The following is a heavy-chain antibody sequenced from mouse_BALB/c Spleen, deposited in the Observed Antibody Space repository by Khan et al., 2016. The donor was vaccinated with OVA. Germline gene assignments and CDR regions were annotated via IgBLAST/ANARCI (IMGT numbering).Heavy chain of an antibody. CDR2: ISYSGST. CDR1: GYSITSGYG. V-gene: IGHV3-2*02. D-gene: IGHD1-2*01. J-gene: IGHJ2*01. Sequence: EVQLQQSGPGLVKPSQSLSLTCTVTGYSITSGYGWNWNRQFPGNKLEWMGYISYSGSTNYNPSLKSRISITRDTSKNQFFLQLNSVTTEDTATYYCARTARIKYWGQGTTLTVSS. CDR3: ARTARIKY.